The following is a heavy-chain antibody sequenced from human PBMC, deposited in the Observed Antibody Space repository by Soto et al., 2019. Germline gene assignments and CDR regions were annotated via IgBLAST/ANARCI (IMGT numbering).Heavy chain of an antibody. V-gene: IGHV4-30-4*01. CDR2: IYYSGNT. D-gene: IGHD3-16*01. CDR1: GGSTSSDNY. CDR3: AREGGESSDGLYYFDS. Sequence: PSETLSLTCTVSGGSTSSDNYWSWIRQPPGKGLEWIGHIYYSGNTDYNPSLKSRLAISIGTSENQFSLKLSSVTAADTAVYFCAREGGESSDGLYYFDSWGQGSLVTVSS. J-gene: IGHJ4*02.